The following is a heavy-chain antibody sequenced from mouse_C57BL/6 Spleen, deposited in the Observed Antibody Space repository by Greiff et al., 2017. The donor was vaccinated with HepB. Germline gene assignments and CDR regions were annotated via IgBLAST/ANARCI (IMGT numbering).Heavy chain of an antibody. V-gene: IGHV1-69*01. D-gene: IGHD1-1*01. CDR1: GYTFTSYW. CDR2: IDPSDSYT. CDR3: ARTYYYGSSFFYWYFDV. Sequence: QVQLQQPGAELVMPGASVKLSCKASGYTFTSYWMHWVKQRPGQGLEWIGEIDPSDSYTTYNQKFKGKSTLTVDKSSSTAYMQLSSLTSEDSAVYYCARTYYYGSSFFYWYFDVWGTGTTVTVSS. J-gene: IGHJ1*03.